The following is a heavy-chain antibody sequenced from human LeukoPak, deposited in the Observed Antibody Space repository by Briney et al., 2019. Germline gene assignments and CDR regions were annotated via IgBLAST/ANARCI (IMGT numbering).Heavy chain of an antibody. CDR2: ISSSSTTI. D-gene: IGHD5-24*01. Sequence: GGSLRLSCAASGFTFSSYSMNWVRQAPGKGLEWVSCISSSSTTIYYADSVKGRFTISRDNAKNSLYLQMNSLRAEDTAVYYCAKDIPVEMATIGNFDYWGQGTLVTVSS. V-gene: IGHV3-48*04. J-gene: IGHJ4*02. CDR1: GFTFSSYS. CDR3: AKDIPVEMATIGNFDY.